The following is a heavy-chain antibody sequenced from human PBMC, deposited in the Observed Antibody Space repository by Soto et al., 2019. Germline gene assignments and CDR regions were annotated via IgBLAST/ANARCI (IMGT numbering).Heavy chain of an antibody. CDR1: GFTFSNFG. D-gene: IGHD2-15*01. V-gene: IGHV3-33*01. J-gene: IGHJ4*02. Sequence: PGGSLRLSCAASGFTFSNFGMHWVRQAPGKGLEWVTVMWSDGSTKYYADSVKGRFTISRENSENKLYLQMNSLTAEDTAVYYCARDPHHCSGGSCYSVGFDYWGQGTLVTVSS. CDR3: ARDPHHCSGGSCYSVGFDY. CDR2: MWSDGSTK.